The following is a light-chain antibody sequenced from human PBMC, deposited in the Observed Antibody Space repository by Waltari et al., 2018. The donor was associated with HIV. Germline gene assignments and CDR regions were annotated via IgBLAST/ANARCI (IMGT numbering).Light chain of an antibody. CDR3: QSYDSSLSGSV. CDR2: VTR. CDR1: SPNIGAGYD. V-gene: IGLV1-40*01. Sequence: QSVLTQPPSVSGAPGQRVTISCTGSSPNIGAGYDVHWYQQLPGQPPKLLTWVTRNRPSGFPNRVSGSKSGTSASLAIAGLQAEDEADYCCQSYDSSLSGSVFGGGTKLTVL. J-gene: IGLJ2*01.